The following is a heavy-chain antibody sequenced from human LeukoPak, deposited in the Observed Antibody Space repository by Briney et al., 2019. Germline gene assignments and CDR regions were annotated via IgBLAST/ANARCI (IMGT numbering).Heavy chain of an antibody. CDR3: ARDQRVTGRPDIDY. V-gene: IGHV3-74*03. J-gene: IGHJ4*02. CDR1: GFNFRNHW. CDR2: ISSDGSST. Sequence: GGFLRLSCSASGFNFRNHWMHWVRPTPGKGLVWVSRISSDGSSTTYADSVKGRFTISRDNAKNTLYLQMNNLRAEDTAMYYCARDQRVTGRPDIDYWGQGTLVIVSS. D-gene: IGHD6-6*01.